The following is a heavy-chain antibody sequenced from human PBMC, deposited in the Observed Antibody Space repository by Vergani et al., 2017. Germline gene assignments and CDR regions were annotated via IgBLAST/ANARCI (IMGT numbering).Heavy chain of an antibody. CDR3: ARGRGVTTIRHWFDP. CDR2: IYHSGST. Sequence: QVQLQQWGAGLLKPSETLSLTCAVYGGSFSGHYWSWIRQPPGKGLEWIGSIYHSGSTYYNPSLKSRVTISVDTSKNQFSLKLSSVTAADTAVYYCARGRGVTTIRHWFDPWGQGTLVTVSS. CDR1: GGSFSGHY. D-gene: IGHD4-17*01. J-gene: IGHJ5*02. V-gene: IGHV4-34*01.